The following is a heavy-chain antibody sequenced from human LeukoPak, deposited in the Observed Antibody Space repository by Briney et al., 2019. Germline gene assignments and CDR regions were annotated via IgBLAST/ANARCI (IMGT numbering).Heavy chain of an antibody. CDR1: GGSISSSSYY. CDR2: IYYSGNT. D-gene: IGHD6-6*01. J-gene: IGHJ4*02. Sequence: KPSETLSLTCTVSGGSISSSSYYWGWIRQPPGKGLEWIGTIYYSGNTYYSPSLKSRVTISVDTSKKQFSLKLSSVTAADTAVYYCARLKTYSSSSSLDYWGQGTLVTVSS. V-gene: IGHV4-39*01. CDR3: ARLKTYSSSSSLDY.